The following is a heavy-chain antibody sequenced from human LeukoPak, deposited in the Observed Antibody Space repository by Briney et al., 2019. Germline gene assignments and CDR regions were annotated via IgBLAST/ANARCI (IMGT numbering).Heavy chain of an antibody. CDR1: GLTFSSYA. D-gene: IGHD3-10*01. J-gene: IGHJ4*02. CDR3: ANRVDYYGSGSYDY. CDR2: ISGSGGST. Sequence: GGSLRLSCAASGLTFSSYAMSWVRQAPGKGLEWVSAISGSGGSTYYADSVKGRFTISRDNSKNTLYLQMNSLRAEDTAVYYCANRVDYYGSGSYDYWGQGTLVTVSS. V-gene: IGHV3-23*01.